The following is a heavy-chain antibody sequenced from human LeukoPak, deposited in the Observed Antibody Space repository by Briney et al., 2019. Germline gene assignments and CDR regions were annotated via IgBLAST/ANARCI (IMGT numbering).Heavy chain of an antibody. J-gene: IGHJ6*02. V-gene: IGHV4-61*02. CDR3: ARGLGGSYYYYYGMDV. CDR2: IYTSGRT. Sequence: SETLSLTCTVSGGSISSGSYYWSWIRQPAGKGLWWIGRIYTSGRTNYNPSLKSRITTSVETSKNQFSLKLSSVTAADTAVYSCARGLGGSYYYYYGMDVWGQGTTVTVSS. D-gene: IGHD1-26*01. CDR1: GGSISSGSYY.